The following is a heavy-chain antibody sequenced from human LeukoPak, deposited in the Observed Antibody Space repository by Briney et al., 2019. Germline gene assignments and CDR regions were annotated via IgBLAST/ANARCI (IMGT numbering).Heavy chain of an antibody. J-gene: IGHJ4*02. V-gene: IGHV3-30*18. CDR1: GFTFSSYG. D-gene: IGHD3-22*01. CDR2: ISYDGSNK. CDR3: AKDLREGYYDSSGLGY. Sequence: GGSLRLSCAASGFTFSSYGMHWVRQAPGKGLEWVAVISYDGSNKYYADSVKGRFTISRDNSKNTLYLQMNSLRAEDTAVYYCAKDLREGYYDSSGLGYWGQGTLVAVSS.